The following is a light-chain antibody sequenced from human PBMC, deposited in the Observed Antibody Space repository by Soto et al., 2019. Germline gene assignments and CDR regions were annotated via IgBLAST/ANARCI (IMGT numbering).Light chain of an antibody. CDR3: QHYNSYSEA. CDR1: QTISSW. V-gene: IGKV1-5*03. J-gene: IGKJ1*01. Sequence: DIQLTQSPSSLSAAIGARVTITWRASQTISSWLAWYQQKPGKAPKLLIYKASTLKSGVPSRFSGSGSGTEFTLTISSLQPDDFATYYCQHYNSYSEAFGQGTKV. CDR2: KAS.